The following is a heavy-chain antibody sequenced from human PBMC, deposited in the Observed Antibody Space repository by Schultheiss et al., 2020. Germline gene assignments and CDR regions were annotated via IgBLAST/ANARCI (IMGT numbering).Heavy chain of an antibody. V-gene: IGHV1-46*01. Sequence: ASVKVSCKASGYTFTSYYMHWVRQAPGQGLEWMGIINPSGGSTSYAQKFQGRVTITADESTSTAYMELSSLRSDDTAVYYCAREGCSGGSCYHYYYYGMDVWGQGTTVTVSS. D-gene: IGHD2-15*01. CDR3: AREGCSGGSCYHYYYYGMDV. CDR2: INPSGGST. CDR1: GYTFTSYY. J-gene: IGHJ6*02.